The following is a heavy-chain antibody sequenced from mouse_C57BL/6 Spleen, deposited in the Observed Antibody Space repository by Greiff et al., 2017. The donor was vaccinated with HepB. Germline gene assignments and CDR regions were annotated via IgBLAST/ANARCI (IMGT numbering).Heavy chain of an antibody. CDR2: IYPRSGNT. Sequence: VKLMESGAELARPGASVKLSCKASGYTFTSYGISWVKQRTGQGLEWIGEIYPRSGNTYYNEKFKGKATMTADKSSSTAYMELRSLTSEDSAIYFCASGQLRAGPYAMDYWGQGTSVTVSS. D-gene: IGHD3-2*02. V-gene: IGHV1-81*01. CDR3: ASGQLRAGPYAMDY. CDR1: GYTFTSYG. J-gene: IGHJ4*01.